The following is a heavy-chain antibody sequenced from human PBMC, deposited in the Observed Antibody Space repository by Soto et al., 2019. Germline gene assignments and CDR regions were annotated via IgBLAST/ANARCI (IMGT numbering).Heavy chain of an antibody. CDR3: VRQGIGNLHGLVDV. CDR2: VYSTGGT. Sequence: QVQLQQSGPGLVKPSETLSLTCSVSSGPSSSHNWGWIRQPPGRGLEWIGYVYSTGGTSYNPSLKSHVTISADTSTNHISLTVTSVTAADTAVYYCVRQGIGNLHGLVDVWGQGTTVRVSS. V-gene: IGHV4-59*08. J-gene: IGHJ6*02. CDR1: SGPSSSHN. D-gene: IGHD1-1*01.